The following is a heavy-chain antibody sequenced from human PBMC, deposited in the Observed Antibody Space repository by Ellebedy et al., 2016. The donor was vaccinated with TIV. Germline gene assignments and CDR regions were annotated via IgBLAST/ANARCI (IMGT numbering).Heavy chain of an antibody. Sequence: GGSLRLSXAASGFSISAYWMHWVRQAPGKGLVWVSRIKNDGSTASYADSVKGRFTVSRDNAKNTLYLQMNSLRVEDTAVYHCARSDWFDPWGQGTLVTVSS. CDR2: IKNDGSTA. V-gene: IGHV3-74*01. J-gene: IGHJ5*02. CDR1: GFSISAYW. CDR3: ARSDWFDP.